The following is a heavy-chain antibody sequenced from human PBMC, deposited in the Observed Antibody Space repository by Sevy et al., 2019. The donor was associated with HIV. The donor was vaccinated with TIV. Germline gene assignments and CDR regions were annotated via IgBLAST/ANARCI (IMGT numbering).Heavy chain of an antibody. D-gene: IGHD2-21*01. CDR1: RFNFSNYA. CDR3: ARDRLLSLLDF. V-gene: IGHV3-30*04. Sequence: GGSLRLSCAASRFNFSNYAMHWVRQAPGKGLEWVALILHDGSNEHYADSVKGRFTISRDNSQNTVYLQMNSLRPEDTAVYDCARDRLLSLLDFWGQGTLVTVSS. J-gene: IGHJ4*02. CDR2: ILHDGSNE.